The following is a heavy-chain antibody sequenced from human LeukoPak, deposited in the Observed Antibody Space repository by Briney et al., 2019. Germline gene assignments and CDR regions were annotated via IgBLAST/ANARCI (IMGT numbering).Heavy chain of an antibody. J-gene: IGHJ5*02. D-gene: IGHD2-2*01. Sequence: GESLKISCAASGFTFTHYGMHWVRQAPGKGLEWVAVIWFDGSNEHYADSVKGRFTISRDNSKNTLYLQMNSLRAEDTSVYYCARGSHYAIDAWGQGTLVTVSS. CDR3: ARGSHYAIDA. CDR1: GFTFTHYG. CDR2: IWFDGSNE. V-gene: IGHV3-33*01.